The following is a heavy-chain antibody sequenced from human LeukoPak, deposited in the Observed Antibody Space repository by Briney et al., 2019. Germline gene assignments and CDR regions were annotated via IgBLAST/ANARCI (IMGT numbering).Heavy chain of an antibody. Sequence: PSGTLSLTCAVSGGSISSSNWWSWVRQPPGKGLEWIGEIYHSGSTNYNPSLKSRVTISVDTSKNQFSLKLSSVTAADTAVYYCARRMRALWLMYYFDYWGQGTLVTVSS. V-gene: IGHV4-4*02. D-gene: IGHD5-18*01. CDR1: GGSISSSNW. CDR3: ARRMRALWLMYYFDY. J-gene: IGHJ4*02. CDR2: IYHSGST.